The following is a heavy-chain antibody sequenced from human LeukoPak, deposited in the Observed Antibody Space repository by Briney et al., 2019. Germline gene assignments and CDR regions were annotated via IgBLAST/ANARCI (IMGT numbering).Heavy chain of an antibody. CDR2: ISSSSSYI. CDR3: ARGENYYDSSGYPSVY. D-gene: IGHD3-22*01. CDR1: GFTFSDYY. V-gene: IGHV3-11*06. J-gene: IGHJ4*02. Sequence: PGGSLRLSCAAAGFTFSDYYMSWIRQAPGKGLEWVSSISSSSSYIYYADSVKGRFTISRDNAKNSLYLQMNSLRAEDTAVYYCARGENYYDSSGYPSVYWGQGTLVTVSS.